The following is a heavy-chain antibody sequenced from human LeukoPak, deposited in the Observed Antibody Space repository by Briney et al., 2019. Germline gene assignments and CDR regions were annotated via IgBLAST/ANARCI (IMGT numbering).Heavy chain of an antibody. CDR1: GFTFSNAW. D-gene: IGHD3-10*01. J-gene: IGHJ6*02. V-gene: IGHV3-15*01. Sequence: KPGRSLRLSCAASGFTFSNAWMSWVRQAPGKGLEWVGRIKKKTDGATTDYAAPAGGRFTISRDDSKNTLYLEMNSLKTDDTAVYYCTTGSWSNTRLWHYYSMDVWGQGTTVTVSS. CDR3: TTGSWSNTRLWHYYSMDV. CDR2: IKKKTDGATT.